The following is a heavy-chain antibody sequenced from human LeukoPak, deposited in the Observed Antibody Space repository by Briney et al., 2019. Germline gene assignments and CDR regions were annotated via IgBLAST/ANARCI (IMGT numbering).Heavy chain of an antibody. CDR2: IYTSGST. CDR1: GGSISSGSYY. CDR3: ARGSYSDY. D-gene: IGHD3-10*01. V-gene: IGHV4-61*02. Sequence: SETLSLTCTVPGGSISSGSYYWSWIRQPAGKGLEWIGRIYTSGSTNYNPSLKSRVTISVDTSKNQFSLKLSSVTAADTAVYYCARGSYSDYWGQGTLVTVSS. J-gene: IGHJ4*02.